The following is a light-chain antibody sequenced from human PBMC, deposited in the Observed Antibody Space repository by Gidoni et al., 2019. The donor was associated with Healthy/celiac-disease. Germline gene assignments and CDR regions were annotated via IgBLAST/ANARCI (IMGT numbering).Light chain of an antibody. Sequence: EIVMTQSPATLSVSPGDRATLSCRASQSVSSNLAWYQQKPGQAPRLLIYGASTRATCIPARFSGSGSGTEFTLTISILQSEDFAVYYCQQYNNWPPKTFGQXTKVEIK. V-gene: IGKV3-15*01. CDR3: QQYNNWPPKT. J-gene: IGKJ1*01. CDR2: GAS. CDR1: QSVSSN.